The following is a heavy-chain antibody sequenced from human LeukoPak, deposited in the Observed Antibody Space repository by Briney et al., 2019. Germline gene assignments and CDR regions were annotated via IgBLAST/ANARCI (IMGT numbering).Heavy chain of an antibody. D-gene: IGHD5-18*01. CDR2: INHSGST. V-gene: IGHV4-34*01. Sequence: SETLSLTCAVYGGSFSSYYWSWIRQPPGKGLEWIGEINHSGSTNYNPSLKSRVTISVDTSKNQFSLKLSSVTAADTAVYYCARRTDTAMEFDYWGQGTLVTVSS. J-gene: IGHJ4*02. CDR3: ARRTDTAMEFDY. CDR1: GGSFSSYY.